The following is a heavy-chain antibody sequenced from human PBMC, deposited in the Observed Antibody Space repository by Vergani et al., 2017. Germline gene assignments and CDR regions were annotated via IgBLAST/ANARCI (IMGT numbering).Heavy chain of an antibody. CDR1: GGSISSSSYY. Sequence: QLQLQESGPGLVKPSETLSLTCTVSGGSISSSSYYWGWIRQPPGKGLEWIGSIYYSGSTYYNPSLQSRVTISVDTSKNQCSLKLSSVTAADTAVYYCAREGFTEPNRYLDYWGQGTLVTVSS. J-gene: IGHJ4*02. D-gene: IGHD1-14*01. CDR3: AREGFTEPNRYLDY. V-gene: IGHV4-39*07. CDR2: IYYSGST.